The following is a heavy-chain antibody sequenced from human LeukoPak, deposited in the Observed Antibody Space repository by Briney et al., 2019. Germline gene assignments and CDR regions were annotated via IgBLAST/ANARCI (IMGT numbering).Heavy chain of an antibody. CDR1: GDSIISYY. J-gene: IGHJ4*02. Sequence: SETLSLTCTVSGDSIISYYWSWIRQPPGKGLEWIGSIYYSGSTYYNPSLKSRVTISVDTSKNQFSLKLSSVTAADTAVYYCARAQYDFWSGYYDYWGQGTLVTVSS. D-gene: IGHD3-3*01. V-gene: IGHV4-39*01. CDR2: IYYSGST. CDR3: ARAQYDFWSGYYDY.